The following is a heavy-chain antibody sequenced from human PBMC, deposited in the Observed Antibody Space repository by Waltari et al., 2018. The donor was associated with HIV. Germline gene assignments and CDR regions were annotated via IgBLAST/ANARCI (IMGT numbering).Heavy chain of an antibody. CDR1: GFTFSSYS. CDR2: ISSSSSTI. Sequence: EVQLVESGGGLVQPGGSLRLSCAASGFTFSSYSMNWVRQAPGKGLEWVSYISSSSSTIYYADSVKGRFTISRDNAKNSLYLQMNSLRAEDTAVYYCARDDPYDFWSGYYYYGMDVWGQGTTVTVSS. J-gene: IGHJ6*02. CDR3: ARDDPYDFWSGYYYYGMDV. D-gene: IGHD3-3*01. V-gene: IGHV3-48*01.